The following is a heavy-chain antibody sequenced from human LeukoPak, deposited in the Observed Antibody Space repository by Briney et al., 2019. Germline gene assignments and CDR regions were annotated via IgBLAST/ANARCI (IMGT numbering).Heavy chain of an antibody. CDR1: GFTVSSNY. J-gene: IGHJ5*02. CDR2: IYSGGST. D-gene: IGHD3-10*01. Sequence: PGGSLRLSCAASGFTVSSNYMSWVRQAPGKGLEWVSVIYSGGSTYYADSVKGRFTISRDDTKNTLYLQMNSLRAEDTAVYYCARANWERHYGSGGYYNAGWFDPWGQGTLVTVSS. V-gene: IGHV3-66*01. CDR3: ARANWERHYGSGGYYNAGWFDP.